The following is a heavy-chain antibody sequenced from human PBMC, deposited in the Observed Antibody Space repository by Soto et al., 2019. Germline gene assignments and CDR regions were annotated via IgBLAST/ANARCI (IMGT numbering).Heavy chain of an antibody. Sequence: PGGSLRLSCAASGFTFSSYAMSWVRQAPGKGLEWVSAISGSGGSTYYADSVKGRFTISRDNSKNTLYLQMNSLRAEDTAVYYCARDRDIVVVVDAIRGAFDIWGQGTMVTVSS. D-gene: IGHD2-15*01. CDR2: ISGSGGST. V-gene: IGHV3-23*01. CDR3: ARDRDIVVVVDAIRGAFDI. J-gene: IGHJ3*02. CDR1: GFTFSSYA.